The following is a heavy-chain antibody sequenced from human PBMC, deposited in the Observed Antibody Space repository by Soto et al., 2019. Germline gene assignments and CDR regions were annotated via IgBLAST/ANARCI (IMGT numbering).Heavy chain of an antibody. CDR2: ISYDGSNK. J-gene: IGHJ6*02. CDR3: AREGYSYASLLTRPYYYYYYGMDV. CDR1: GFTFSSYA. Sequence: VGSLRLSCGASGFTFSSYAMHWVRQAPGKGLEWVAVISYDGSNKYYADSVKGRFTISRDNSKNTLYLQMNSLRAEDTAVYYCAREGYSYASLLTRPYYYYYYGMDVWGQGTTVTVSS. D-gene: IGHD5-18*01. V-gene: IGHV3-30-3*01.